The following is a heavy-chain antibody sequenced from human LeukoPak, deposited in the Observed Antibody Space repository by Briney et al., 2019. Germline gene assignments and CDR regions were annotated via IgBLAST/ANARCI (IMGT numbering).Heavy chain of an antibody. D-gene: IGHD3-3*01. Sequence: MPSETLSLTCTVSGGSISSSSYYWGWIRQPPGKGLEWIGSIYYSGSTYYNPSLKSRVTISVDTSKNQFSLKLSSVTAADTAVYYCARRLETYYDFWSGYHPFDYWGQGTLVTVSS. V-gene: IGHV4-39*01. CDR2: IYYSGST. J-gene: IGHJ4*02. CDR3: ARRLETYYDFWSGYHPFDY. CDR1: GGSISSSSYY.